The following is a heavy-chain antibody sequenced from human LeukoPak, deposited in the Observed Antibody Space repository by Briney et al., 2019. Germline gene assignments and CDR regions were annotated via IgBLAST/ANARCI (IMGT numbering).Heavy chain of an antibody. Sequence: GGSLRLSCAASGSTFSSYAMSWVRQAPGKGLEWVSAISGSGGSTYYADSVKGRFTISRYNSKNTLYLQMNSLRAEDTAVYYCAKNYDFWSGYSNWFDPWGQGTLVTVSS. CDR3: AKNYDFWSGYSNWFDP. J-gene: IGHJ5*02. CDR1: GSTFSSYA. CDR2: ISGSGGST. D-gene: IGHD3-3*01. V-gene: IGHV3-23*01.